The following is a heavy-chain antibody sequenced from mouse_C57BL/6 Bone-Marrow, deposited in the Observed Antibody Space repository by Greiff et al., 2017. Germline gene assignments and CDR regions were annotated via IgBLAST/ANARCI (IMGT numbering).Heavy chain of an antibody. CDR3: ASRYSSSVFAY. CDR1: GYAFSSYW. J-gene: IGHJ3*01. D-gene: IGHD1-1*01. CDR2: IYPGDGDT. V-gene: IGHV1-80*01. Sequence: VQLQQSGAELVKPGASVKISCKASGYAFSSYWMNWVKQRPGKGLEWIGQIYPGDGDTNYNGKFKGKATLTADKSSSTAYMQLSSLTSADSAVYFCASRYSSSVFAYWGQGTLVTVSA.